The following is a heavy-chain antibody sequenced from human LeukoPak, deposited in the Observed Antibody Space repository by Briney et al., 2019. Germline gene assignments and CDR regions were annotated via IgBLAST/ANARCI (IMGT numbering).Heavy chain of an antibody. V-gene: IGHV4-34*01. D-gene: IGHD3-3*01. CDR2: INHSGST. Sequence: SETLSLTCAVYGGSFSGYYWNWIRQPPGKGLEWIGEINHSGSTNYNPSLKSRVTISVDTSKNQFSLKLSSVTAADTAVYYCARRFFGVDYWGQGTLVTVSS. CDR1: GGSFSGYY. CDR3: ARRFFGVDY. J-gene: IGHJ4*02.